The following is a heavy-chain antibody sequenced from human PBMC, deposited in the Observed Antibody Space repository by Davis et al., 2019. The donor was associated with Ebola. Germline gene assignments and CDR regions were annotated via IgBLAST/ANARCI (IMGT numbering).Heavy chain of an antibody. CDR3: ARRGYNSALWGMDV. Sequence: GESLKISCKGSGYSFTSYWIGWVRQMPGKGLEWMGIIYPGDSDTRYSPSFQDKVTISADKSINTAYLQWSSLRASDTAIYYCARRGYNSALWGMDVWGTGTTVTVSS. CDR2: IYPGDSDT. D-gene: IGHD3-22*01. CDR1: GYSFTSYW. V-gene: IGHV5-51*01. J-gene: IGHJ6*04.